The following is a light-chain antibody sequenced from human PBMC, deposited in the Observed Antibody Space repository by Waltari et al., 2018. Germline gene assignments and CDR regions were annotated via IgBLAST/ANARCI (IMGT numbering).Light chain of an antibody. J-gene: IGKJ3*01. Sequence: DIQMTQSPSSLSASIGDSVTITCRASENVNNYLNWYQQKPGKAPKLLIYKASTLQSGVPSRFSGSGSGTDYTFTISSLQSEDVATYYCQHNYGTPFTFGPGTKLDIK. CDR2: KAS. CDR3: QHNYGTPFT. V-gene: IGKV1-39*01. CDR1: ENVNNY.